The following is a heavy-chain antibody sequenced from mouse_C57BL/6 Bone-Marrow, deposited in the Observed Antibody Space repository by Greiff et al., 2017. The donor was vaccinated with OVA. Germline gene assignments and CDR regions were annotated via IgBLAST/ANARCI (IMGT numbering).Heavy chain of an antibody. V-gene: IGHV1-50*01. CDR1: GYTFTSYW. CDR2: IDPSDSYT. D-gene: IGHD3-2*02. J-gene: IGHJ2*01. Sequence: QVQLQQPGAELVKPGASVKLSCKASGYTFTSYWMQWVKQRPGQGLEWIGEIDPSDSYTNYHQKSKGKATLTVDTSSSTAYMQLSSLTSEDSAVYYCARRDSSGYSDFDYWGQGTTLTVSS. CDR3: ARRDSSGYSDFDY.